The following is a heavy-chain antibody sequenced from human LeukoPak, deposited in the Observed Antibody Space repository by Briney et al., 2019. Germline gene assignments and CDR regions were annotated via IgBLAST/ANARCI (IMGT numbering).Heavy chain of an antibody. CDR3: AKVAYYDILTGYYKASFFDY. CDR2: ISGSGGST. Sequence: AGSLRLSCAASGFTFSSYAMSWVRQAPGKGLEWVSAISGSGGSTYYADSVKGRFTISRDNSKNTLYLQMNSLRAEDTAVYYCAKVAYYDILTGYYKASFFDYWGQGTLVTVSS. D-gene: IGHD3-9*01. CDR1: GFTFSSYA. V-gene: IGHV3-23*01. J-gene: IGHJ4*02.